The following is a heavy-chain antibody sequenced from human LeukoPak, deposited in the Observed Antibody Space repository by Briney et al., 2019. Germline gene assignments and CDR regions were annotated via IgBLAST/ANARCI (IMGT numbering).Heavy chain of an antibody. V-gene: IGHV3-23*01. CDR3: AKEPIVVVPAAKFFDY. D-gene: IGHD2-2*01. CDR1: GFTVSSNY. J-gene: IGHJ4*02. Sequence: GGSLRLSCAASGFTVSSNYMSWVRQAPGKGLEWVSAISGSGGSTYYADSVKGRFTISRDNSKNTLYLQMNSLRAEDTAVYYCAKEPIVVVPAAKFFDYWGQGTLVTVSS. CDR2: ISGSGGST.